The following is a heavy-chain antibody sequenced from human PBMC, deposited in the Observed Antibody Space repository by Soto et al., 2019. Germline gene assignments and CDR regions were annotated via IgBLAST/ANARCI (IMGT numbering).Heavy chain of an antibody. CDR2: ISAYNGNT. Sequence: GASVKVSCKASGYTFTSYGISWVRQAPGQGLEWMGWISAYNGNTNYAQKLQGRVTMTTDTSTSTAYMELRSLRSDDTAVYYCAGAGHTIFGVVYYYYMDVWGKGTTVTVSS. J-gene: IGHJ6*03. CDR3: AGAGHTIFGVVYYYYMDV. D-gene: IGHD3-3*01. V-gene: IGHV1-18*01. CDR1: GYTFTSYG.